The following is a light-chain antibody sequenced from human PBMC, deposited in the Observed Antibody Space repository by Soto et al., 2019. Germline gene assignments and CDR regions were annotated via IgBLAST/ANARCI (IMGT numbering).Light chain of an antibody. V-gene: IGKV1-5*01. CDR3: QQYNSYSWT. J-gene: IGKJ1*01. CDR2: DAS. CDR1: QSISSW. Sequence: DIQMTQSPSTLSASVGDRVTITCRASQSISSWLAWYQQQPGKAPKLLIYDASSLESGVPSRFSGSGSVTEFTLTISSLQPDDFATYYCQQYNSYSWTFGQGTKVEIK.